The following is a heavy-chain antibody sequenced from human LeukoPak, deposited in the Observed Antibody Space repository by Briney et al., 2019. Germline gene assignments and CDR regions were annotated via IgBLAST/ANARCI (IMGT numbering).Heavy chain of an antibody. J-gene: IGHJ4*02. V-gene: IGHV1-2*02. CDR3: VREGNELLSKNFDY. D-gene: IGHD2-21*02. CDR2: INPHSGGT. CDR1: GFTFTGYY. Sequence: EASVKVSCKASGFTFTGYYIHWVRQAPGQGLEWMGYINPHSGGTNSPQKFRGRVTMTTDTSISAAYMELSSLISDDTAMYYCVREGNELLSKNFDYWGQGTLVTVSS.